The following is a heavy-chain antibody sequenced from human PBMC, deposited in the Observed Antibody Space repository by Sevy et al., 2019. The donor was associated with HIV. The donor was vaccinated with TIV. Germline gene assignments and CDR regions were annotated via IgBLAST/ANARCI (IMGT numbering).Heavy chain of an antibody. Sequence: GGSLRLSCAASGFTFSKYSMSWVRQPPGKGLEWVSTLSFGCGEINYADSVKGGITISRDNSKSSVYLQMNNLRPEDTAVYYCAREGCTKPHDYWGQGTLVTVSS. CDR3: AREGCTKPHDY. CDR2: LSFGCGEI. V-gene: IGHV3-23*01. CDR1: GFTFSKYS. D-gene: IGHD2-8*01. J-gene: IGHJ4*02.